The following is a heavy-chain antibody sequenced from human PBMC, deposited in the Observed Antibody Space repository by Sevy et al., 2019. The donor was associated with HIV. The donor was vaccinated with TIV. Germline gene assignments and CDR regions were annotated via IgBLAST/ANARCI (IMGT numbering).Heavy chain of an antibody. CDR2: INAGNGNT. CDR3: ARGLATYYYDSSGSSGGFPFDY. Sequence: ASVKVSCKASGYTFTSYAMHWVRQAPGQRLEWMGWINAGNGNTKYSQKFRGRVTITRDTSASTAYMELSSLRSEDTAVYYCARGLATYYYDSSGSSGGFPFDYWGQGTLVTVSS. CDR1: GYTFTSYA. V-gene: IGHV1-3*01. J-gene: IGHJ4*02. D-gene: IGHD3-22*01.